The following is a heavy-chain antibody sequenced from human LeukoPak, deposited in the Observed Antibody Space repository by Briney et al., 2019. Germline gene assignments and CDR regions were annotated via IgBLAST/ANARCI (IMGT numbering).Heavy chain of an antibody. V-gene: IGHV3-7*04. Sequence: PGGSLSLSCAASGFTFSSYWMSWVRQSPGKGLEWVAYIKQEGSEKYYVDSVKGRFTISRDNAKNSLYLQMNSLRAEDTAVYYCARGIAADLSYYYYYMDVWGKGTTVTVSS. CDR1: GFTFSSYW. CDR3: ARGIAADLSYYYYYMDV. CDR2: IKQEGSEK. J-gene: IGHJ6*03. D-gene: IGHD6-25*01.